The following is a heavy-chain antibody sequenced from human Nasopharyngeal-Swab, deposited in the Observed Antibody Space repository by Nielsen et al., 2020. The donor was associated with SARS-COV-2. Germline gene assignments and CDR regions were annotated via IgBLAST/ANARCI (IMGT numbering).Heavy chain of an antibody. Sequence: SETLSLTCAVSGGSISSSNWWSWVRQPPGKGLEWIGSIYYSGSTYYNPSLKSRVTISVDTSKNQFSLKLSSVTAADTAVYYCATMVYYYMDVWGKGTTVTVSS. CDR3: ATMVYYYMDV. CDR1: GGSISSSNW. CDR2: IYYSGST. J-gene: IGHJ6*03. V-gene: IGHV4-39*01. D-gene: IGHD3-10*01.